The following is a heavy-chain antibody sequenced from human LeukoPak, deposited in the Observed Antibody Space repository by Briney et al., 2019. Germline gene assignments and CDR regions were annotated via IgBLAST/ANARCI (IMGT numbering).Heavy chain of an antibody. CDR3: ARTGYSGSQHY. V-gene: IGHV4-59*08. J-gene: IGHJ4*02. Sequence: SETLSLTCTVSGGSISSYYWSWIRQPPGKGLEWIGYIYYSGSTNYNPSLKSRVTISVDTSKNQFSLKLSSVTAADTAVYYCARTGYSGSQHYRGQGTLVTVSS. CDR1: GGSISSYY. D-gene: IGHD1-26*01. CDR2: IYYSGST.